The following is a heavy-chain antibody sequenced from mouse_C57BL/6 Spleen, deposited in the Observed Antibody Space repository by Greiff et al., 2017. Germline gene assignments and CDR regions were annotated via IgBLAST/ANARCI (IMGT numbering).Heavy chain of an antibody. CDR2: ISGGGGNT. D-gene: IGHD2-5*01. J-gene: IGHJ4*01. V-gene: IGHV5-9*01. Sequence: EVKLVESGGGLVKPGGSLKLSCAASGFTFSSYTMSWVRQTPEKRLEWVATISGGGGNTYYPDSVKGRFTISRDNAKNTLYLQMSSLRSEDTALYYCARGSNYDYAMDYWGQGTSVTVSS. CDR3: ARGSNYDYAMDY. CDR1: GFTFSSYT.